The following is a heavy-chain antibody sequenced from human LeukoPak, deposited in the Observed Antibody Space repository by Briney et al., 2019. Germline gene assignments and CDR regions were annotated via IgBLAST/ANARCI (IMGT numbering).Heavy chain of an antibody. CDR3: ARGRVGGAN. D-gene: IGHD3-10*01. CDR1: SCTISSYY. J-gene: IGHJ4*02. V-gene: IGHV4-59*01. CDR2: IYYSGTT. Sequence: SEALSLTCTVSSCTISSYYWTWIRQPPGKGLEWVGSIYYSGTTNYNPSLKSRLTISVDTTQNRFFLQLSYVPTADTAFDYYARGRVGGANWGQGTLVTVSS.